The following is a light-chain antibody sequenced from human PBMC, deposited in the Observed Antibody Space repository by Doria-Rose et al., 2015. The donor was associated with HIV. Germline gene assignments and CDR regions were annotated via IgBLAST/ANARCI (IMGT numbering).Light chain of an antibody. CDR3: HQYGTSWT. Sequence: EIVLTQSPGTLSLSPGEGATLSCRASQSFSSTYLAWYQQKPGQAPSLLIYDGSTRATGIPDRFSASGYGTDFTLTINRLEPEDFALYYCHQYGTSWTFGQGTKVEI. CDR2: DGS. J-gene: IGKJ1*01. CDR1: QSFSSTY. V-gene: IGKV3-20*01.